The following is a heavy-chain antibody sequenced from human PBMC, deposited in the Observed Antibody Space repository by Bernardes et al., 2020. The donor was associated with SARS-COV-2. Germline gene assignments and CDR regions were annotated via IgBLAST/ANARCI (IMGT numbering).Heavy chain of an antibody. CDR1: GGSISSGGYY. CDR3: ARDTPGVGGWYSGAFDY. CDR2: IYYSGST. J-gene: IGHJ4*02. V-gene: IGHV4-31*03. Sequence: SETLSLTCTVSGGSISSGGYYWSWIRQHPGKGLEWIGYIYYSGSTYYNPSLKSRVTISVDTSKNQFFLKLSSVTAADTAVYYCARDTPGVGGWYSGAFDYWGQGTLVTVSS. D-gene: IGHD6-19*01.